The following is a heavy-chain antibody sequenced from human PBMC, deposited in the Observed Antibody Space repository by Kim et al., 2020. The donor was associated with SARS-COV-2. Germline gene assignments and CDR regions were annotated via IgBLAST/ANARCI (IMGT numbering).Heavy chain of an antibody. J-gene: IGHJ4*02. CDR3: ARYVEMATIEYFDY. V-gene: IGHV4-4*07. CDR1: GGSISSYY. CDR2: IYTDGST. D-gene: IGHD5-12*01. Sequence: SETLSLTCTVSGGSISSYYWNWIRQPAGKGLEWIGRIYTDGSTKYNPSLKSRLPMSVDTSKNQFSLKLSSVTAADTAVDYCARYVEMATIEYFDYWGQG.